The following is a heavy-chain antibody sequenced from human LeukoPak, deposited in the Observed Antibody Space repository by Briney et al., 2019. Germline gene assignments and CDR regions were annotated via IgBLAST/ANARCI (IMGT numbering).Heavy chain of an antibody. Sequence: SQTLSLTCTVSGGSISSGSYYWSWIRQPAGKGLEWIGRIYTSGSTNYNPSLKSRVTISVDTSKNQFSLKLSSVTAADTAVYYCARDETTVTPGGLGYWGQGTLVTVSS. V-gene: IGHV4-61*02. CDR2: IYTSGST. D-gene: IGHD4-17*01. CDR1: GGSISSGSYY. CDR3: ARDETTVTPGGLGY. J-gene: IGHJ4*02.